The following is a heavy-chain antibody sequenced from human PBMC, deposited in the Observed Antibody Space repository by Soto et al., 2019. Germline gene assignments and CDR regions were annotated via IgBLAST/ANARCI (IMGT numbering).Heavy chain of an antibody. Sequence: ASLKVSCKASGGTFSSYAISWVRQAPGQGLEWMGGIIPIFGTANYAQKFQGRVTMTADKSTSTAYMELSSLRSEDTAVYYCARVGLLDDMDVWGQGTTVTVSS. CDR3: ARVGLLDDMDV. CDR2: IIPIFGTA. D-gene: IGHD5-18*01. V-gene: IGHV1-69*06. J-gene: IGHJ6*02. CDR1: GGTFSSYA.